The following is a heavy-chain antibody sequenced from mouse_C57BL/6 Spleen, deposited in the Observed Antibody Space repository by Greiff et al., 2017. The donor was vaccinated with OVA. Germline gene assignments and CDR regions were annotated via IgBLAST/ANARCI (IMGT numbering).Heavy chain of an antibody. Sequence: DVQLVESEGGLVQPGSSMKLSCTASGFTFSDYYMAWVRQVPEKGLEWVANINYDGSSTYYLDSLKSRFIISRDNAKNILYLQMSSLKSEDTATYYCARGQYYVDYWGQGTTLTVSS. CDR3: ARGQYYVDY. D-gene: IGHD6-1*01. CDR1: GFTFSDYY. J-gene: IGHJ2*01. V-gene: IGHV5-16*01. CDR2: INYDGSST.